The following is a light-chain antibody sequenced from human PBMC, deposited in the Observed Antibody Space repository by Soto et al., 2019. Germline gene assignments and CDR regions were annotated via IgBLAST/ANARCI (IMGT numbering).Light chain of an antibody. J-gene: IGKJ5*01. V-gene: IGKV3-20*01. Sequence: IVLTQSPGTLSLSPGERATLSCRASQTVPKSYLAWYQQRPGQAPRLLIYDASNRATGIPHRFSGSESGTDFTLTISHLEPEDFAVYSCHQYAWSPLTFGQGTRLEMK. CDR1: QTVPKSY. CDR3: HQYAWSPLT. CDR2: DAS.